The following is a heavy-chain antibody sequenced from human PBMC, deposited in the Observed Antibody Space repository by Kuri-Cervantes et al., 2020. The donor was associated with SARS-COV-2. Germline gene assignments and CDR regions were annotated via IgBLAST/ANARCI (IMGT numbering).Heavy chain of an antibody. CDR3: ARSTPFRPLVVISQVGAFDI. CDR2: LKPNSGGT. Sequence: ASVKVSCKASGYTFTGYYMHWLLQAPGKGLEWMGWLKPNSGGTNYAQKFQGWVTMTRDTSIRTVYMELSRLRSDDTAVYYCARSTPFRPLVVISQVGAFDIWGQGTMVTVSS. CDR1: GYTFTGYY. V-gene: IGHV1-2*04. J-gene: IGHJ3*02. D-gene: IGHD3-22*01.